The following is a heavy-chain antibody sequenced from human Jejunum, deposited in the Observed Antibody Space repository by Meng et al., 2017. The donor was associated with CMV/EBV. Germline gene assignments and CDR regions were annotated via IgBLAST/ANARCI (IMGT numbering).Heavy chain of an antibody. CDR2: IHYSEST. V-gene: IGHV4-59*01. J-gene: IGHJ4*02. Sequence: LPGTVSVGSISCYYWRWVRQSPGKGLEWLGYIHYSESTKYNPSLESRVTISVDTSKNQFSLKLNSVTAADTAVYFCGRGGSSGREWGQGTRVTVSS. CDR3: GRGGSSGRE. D-gene: IGHD6-19*01. CDR1: VGSISCYY.